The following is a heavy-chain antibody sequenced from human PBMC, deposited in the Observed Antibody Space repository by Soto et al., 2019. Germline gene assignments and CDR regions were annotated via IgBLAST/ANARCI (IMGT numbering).Heavy chain of an antibody. Sequence: PSETLSLTCTVSGASISTTSHFWGWIRQPPGKGLEWIVSVYNSAITFYNPSLESRVTLSVDASKNQFSLNLSSVSAADTAVYYCASRIAVPSPSGYFQYWCHGTLVTVSS. CDR1: GASISTTSHF. CDR2: VYNSAIT. J-gene: IGHJ4*01. CDR3: ASRIAVPSPSGYFQY. D-gene: IGHD6-19*01. V-gene: IGHV4-39*01.